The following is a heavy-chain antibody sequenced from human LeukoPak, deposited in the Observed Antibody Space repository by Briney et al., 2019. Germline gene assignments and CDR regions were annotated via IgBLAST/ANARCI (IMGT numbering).Heavy chain of an antibody. D-gene: IGHD3-16*01. CDR3: ARDNSVEVSTMIIFDY. Sequence: SETLSLACTVSGGSISSSSYYWDWIRQPPGKGLEWIGKIYYSGSTYYNPSLKSRVTISVDTSKNQLSLKLSSVTAADTAVYYCARDNSVEVSTMIIFDYWGQGTLVTVSS. CDR2: IYYSGST. CDR1: GGSISSSSYY. V-gene: IGHV4-39*02. J-gene: IGHJ4*02.